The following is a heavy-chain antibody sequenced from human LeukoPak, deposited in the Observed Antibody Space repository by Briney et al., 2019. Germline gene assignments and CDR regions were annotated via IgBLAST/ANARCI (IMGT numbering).Heavy chain of an antibody. V-gene: IGHV4-39*01. D-gene: IGHD3-16*01. J-gene: IGHJ1*01. Sequence: PSETLSLTCNVPGGSISSNTYYWGWIRQPPGKGLEWIGSIYNSGSTYYNPSLKSRVTIAVDTPKSQFSLKLSSVTAADTAVYYCARHSWGLPPAEYFQHWGQGTLVTVSS. CDR1: GGSISSNTYY. CDR2: IYNSGST. CDR3: ARHSWGLPPAEYFQH.